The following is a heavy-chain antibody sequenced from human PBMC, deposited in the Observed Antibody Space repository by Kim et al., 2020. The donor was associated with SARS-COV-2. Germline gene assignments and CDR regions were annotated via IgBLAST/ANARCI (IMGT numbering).Heavy chain of an antibody. V-gene: IGHV1-3*01. CDR2: AGNGNT. Sequence: AGNGNTKYSQKFQGRVTITRDTSASTAYMELSSLRSEDTAVYYCAINPVYWGQGTLVTVSS. CDR3: AINPVY. J-gene: IGHJ4*02.